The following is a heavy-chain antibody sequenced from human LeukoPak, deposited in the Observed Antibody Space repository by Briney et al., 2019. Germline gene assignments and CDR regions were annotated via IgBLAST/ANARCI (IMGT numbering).Heavy chain of an antibody. D-gene: IGHD2-15*01. V-gene: IGHV3-21*01. CDR1: GFSFSSYN. CDR2: ITTNSSYT. CDR3: ARDPGCSGGSCYGGRFDP. J-gene: IGHJ5*02. Sequence: PGGSLRLSCEAFGFSFSSYNMDWVRQTPGKGLEWISSITTNSSYTFYADSVKGRFTISRDNARNSLYLQMNSLTAEDTAVYYCARDPGCSGGSCYGGRFDPWGQGTLVTVSS.